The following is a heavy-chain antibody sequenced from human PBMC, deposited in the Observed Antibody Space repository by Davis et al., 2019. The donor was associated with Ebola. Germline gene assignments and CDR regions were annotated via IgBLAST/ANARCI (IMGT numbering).Heavy chain of an antibody. D-gene: IGHD2-2*03. J-gene: IGHJ6*02. CDR2: IYHSGST. V-gene: IGHV4-4*02. CDR1: GGSISSSNW. Sequence: PSETLSLTCAVSGGSISSSNWWSWVRQPPGKGLEWIGEIYHSGSTNYNPSLKSRVTISVDKSKNQFSLKLSSVTAADTAVYYCARTGGYCSSTSCWGYYYGMDVWGQGTTVTVSS. CDR3: ARTGGYCSSTSCWGYYYGMDV.